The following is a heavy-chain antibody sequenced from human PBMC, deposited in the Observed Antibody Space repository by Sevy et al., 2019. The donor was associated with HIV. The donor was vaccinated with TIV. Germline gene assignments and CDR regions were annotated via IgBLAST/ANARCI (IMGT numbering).Heavy chain of an antibody. CDR3: ARAHYNYFDT. CDR2: INTNSGNP. D-gene: IGHD3-9*01. J-gene: IGHJ4*02. V-gene: IGHV7-4-1*01. CDR1: GYTFTNYG. Sequence: VSVKVSCKGSGYTFTNYGLIWVRQAPGHGLEYMGRINTNSGNPTFAPGFAGRFVFSLDTSVSTAFFQIDSLKAEDTALYYCARAHYNYFDTWGQGSLVTVSS.